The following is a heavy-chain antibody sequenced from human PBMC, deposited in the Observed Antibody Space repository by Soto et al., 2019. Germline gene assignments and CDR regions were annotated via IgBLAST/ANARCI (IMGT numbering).Heavy chain of an antibody. Sequence: GGSLRLSCAASGFTFSSYGMHWVRQAPGKGLEWVAVISYDGSNKYYADSVKGRFTISRDNSKNTLYLQMNSLRAEDTAVYYCAKDDGVAANWFDPWGQGTLVTVSS. CDR1: GFTFSSYG. J-gene: IGHJ5*02. CDR2: ISYDGSNK. D-gene: IGHD6-13*01. V-gene: IGHV3-30*18. CDR3: AKDDGVAANWFDP.